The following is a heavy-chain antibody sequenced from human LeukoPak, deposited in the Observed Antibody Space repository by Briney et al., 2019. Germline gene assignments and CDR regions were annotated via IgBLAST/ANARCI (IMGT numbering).Heavy chain of an antibody. CDR1: GGSISSSNW. Sequence: SETLSLTCTVSGGSISSSNWWSWVRQPPGKGLEWIGEIYHSGSTNYNPSLKSRVTISVDKSKNQFSLKLSSVTAADTAVYYCARGYCSSTSCYIVNWFDPWGQGTLVTVSS. CDR2: IYHSGST. CDR3: ARGYCSSTSCYIVNWFDP. J-gene: IGHJ5*02. V-gene: IGHV4-4*02. D-gene: IGHD2-2*02.